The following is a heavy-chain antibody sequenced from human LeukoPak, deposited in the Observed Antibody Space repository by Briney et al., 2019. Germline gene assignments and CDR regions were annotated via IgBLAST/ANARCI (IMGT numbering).Heavy chain of an antibody. CDR2: IYHSGGS. CDR3: AKAGTTGIHHWFDP. D-gene: IGHD1-1*01. V-gene: IGHV4-38-2*01. CDR1: GFTFNWSW. Sequence: PGGSLRLSCAASGFTFNWSWMNWVRQVPGKGLEWIGNIYHSGGSYYNPSLKSRVTILVDTSKNQFSLKLSSVTAADTAVYYCAKAGTTGIHHWFDPWGQGNLVTVSS. J-gene: IGHJ5*02.